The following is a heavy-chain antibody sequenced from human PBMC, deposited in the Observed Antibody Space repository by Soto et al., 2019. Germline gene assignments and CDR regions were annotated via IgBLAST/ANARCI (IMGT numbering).Heavy chain of an antibody. Sequence: QVQLVESGGGVVQPGRSLRLSCAASGFTFSSYGMHWVRQAPGKGLEWVAVISDDGSNKYYAESLKGRFTISRDNSKNTLYLHMNSRRAEDTAVYYCAKEWVYDTSGWSFDYWGQGTLLTVSS. D-gene: IGHD3-22*01. CDR3: AKEWVYDTSGWSFDY. J-gene: IGHJ4*02. V-gene: IGHV3-30*18. CDR1: GFTFSSYG. CDR2: ISDDGSNK.